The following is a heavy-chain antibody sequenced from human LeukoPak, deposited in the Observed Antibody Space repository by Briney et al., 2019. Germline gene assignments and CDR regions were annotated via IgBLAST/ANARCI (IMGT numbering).Heavy chain of an antibody. CDR1: GYTFTSYG. CDR2: ISAYNGNT. D-gene: IGHD6-6*01. V-gene: IGHV1-18*01. J-gene: IGHJ4*02. Sequence: RASVKVSCKASGYTFTSYGISWVRQAPGQGLEWMGWISAYNGNTNYAQKLQGRVTMTTDTSTSTAYMELRSLRSDDTAVYYCARDLSYPPVLPYSSFQSSSSAFDYWGQGTLVTVSS. CDR3: ARDLSYPPVLPYSSFQSSSSAFDY.